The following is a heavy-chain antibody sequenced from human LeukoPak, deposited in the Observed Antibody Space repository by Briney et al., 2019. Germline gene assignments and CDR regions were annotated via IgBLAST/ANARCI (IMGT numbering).Heavy chain of an antibody. D-gene: IGHD6-13*01. CDR1: GFIFSSYG. J-gene: IGHJ4*02. Sequence: GRSLRLSCAASGFIFSSYGMHWVRQAPGKGLEWVAVIWYDGSNKYYADSVKGRFTMSRDNSKNTLYLQMNSLRAEDTAVYYCAKGEAAAGDFDYWGQGTLVTVSS. CDR2: IWYDGSNK. V-gene: IGHV3-33*06. CDR3: AKGEAAAGDFDY.